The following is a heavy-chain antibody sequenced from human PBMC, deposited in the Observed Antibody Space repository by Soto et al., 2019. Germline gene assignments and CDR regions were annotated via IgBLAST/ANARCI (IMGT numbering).Heavy chain of an antibody. V-gene: IGHV1-3*01. J-gene: IGHJ4*02. CDR2: INAGNGNT. CDR1: GYTFTSYA. CDR3: ARGDSSSWYGVGY. D-gene: IGHD6-13*01. Sequence: ASVKVSCKASGYTFTSYAMHWVRQAPGQRLEWMGWINAGNGNTKYSQKFQGRVTITRDTSASTAYMELSSLRSEDTAVYYCARGDSSSWYGVGYWGQGTLVTVSS.